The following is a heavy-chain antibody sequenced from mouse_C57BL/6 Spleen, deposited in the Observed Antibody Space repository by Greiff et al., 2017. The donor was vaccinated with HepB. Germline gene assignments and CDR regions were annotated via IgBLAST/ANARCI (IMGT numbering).Heavy chain of an antibody. J-gene: IGHJ4*01. D-gene: IGHD2-4*01. Sequence: QVQLQQSGAELARPGASVKMSCKASGYTFTSYTMHWVKQRPGQGLEWIGYINPSSGYTKYNQKFKDKATLTADKSSSTAYMQLSSLTSEDSAVYYCATSYDYGMDYWGQGTSVTVSS. CDR2: INPSSGYT. CDR3: ATSYDYGMDY. V-gene: IGHV1-4*01. CDR1: GYTFTSYT.